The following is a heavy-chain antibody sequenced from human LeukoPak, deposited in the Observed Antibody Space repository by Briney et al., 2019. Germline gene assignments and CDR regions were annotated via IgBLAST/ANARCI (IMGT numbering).Heavy chain of an antibody. CDR3: VREHSSSSYYFDY. D-gene: IGHD6-6*01. CDR1: GGSLSSHY. J-gene: IGHJ4*02. CDR2: IYYSGNT. Sequence: SETLSLTCTVSGGSLSSHYWSWIRQPPGKGLEWIGYIYYSGNTNYSPSLKSRVTISVDTSKNQFSLKLNAVTAADTAVYYCVREHSSSSYYFDYWGQGTLVTVSS. V-gene: IGHV4-59*11.